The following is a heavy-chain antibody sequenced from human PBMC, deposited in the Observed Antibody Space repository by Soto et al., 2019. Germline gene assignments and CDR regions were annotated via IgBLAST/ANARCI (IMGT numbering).Heavy chain of an antibody. CDR1: GFTFSSYG. V-gene: IGHV3-30*18. J-gene: IGHJ6*02. D-gene: IGHD6-13*01. Sequence: GGSLRLSCAASGFTFSSYGMHWVRQAPGKGLEWVAVISYDGSNKYYADSVKGRFTISRDNSKNTLYLQMNSLRAEDTAVYYCAKDNGYSSSWYSYYYYYGMDVWGQGTTVTAP. CDR3: AKDNGYSSSWYSYYYYYGMDV. CDR2: ISYDGSNK.